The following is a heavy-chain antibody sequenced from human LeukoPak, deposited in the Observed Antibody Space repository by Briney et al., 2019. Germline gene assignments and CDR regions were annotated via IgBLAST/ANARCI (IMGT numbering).Heavy chain of an antibody. V-gene: IGHV3-33*06. CDR1: GFTFSSYG. J-gene: IGHJ4*02. CDR3: AKETFSSGWYYFDY. Sequence: GRSLRLPCAAPGFTFSSYGMHWVRQAPGKGLEWVAVIWYDGSNKYYADSVKGRFTISRDNSKNTLYLQMNSLRAEDTAVYYCAKETFSSGWYYFDYWGQGTLVTVSS. CDR2: IWYDGSNK. D-gene: IGHD6-19*01.